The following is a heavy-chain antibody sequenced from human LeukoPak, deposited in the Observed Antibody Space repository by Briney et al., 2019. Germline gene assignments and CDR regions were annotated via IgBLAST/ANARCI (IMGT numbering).Heavy chain of an antibody. J-gene: IGHJ6*02. CDR2: IYYSGST. D-gene: IGHD3-16*01. CDR3: ARGPMITFGGVILIPGYYYYGMDV. CDR1: GGSISSYY. V-gene: IGHV4-59*01. Sequence: SETLSLTCTVSGGSISSYYWSWIRQPPGKGLEWIGYIYYSGSTNYNPSLKSRVTISVDSSKNQFSLKLSSVTAADTSVYYCARGPMITFGGVILIPGYYYYGMDVWGQGTTVTVSS.